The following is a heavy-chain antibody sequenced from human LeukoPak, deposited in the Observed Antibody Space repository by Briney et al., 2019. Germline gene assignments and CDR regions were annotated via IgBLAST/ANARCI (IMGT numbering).Heavy chain of an antibody. D-gene: IGHD1-7*01. J-gene: IGHJ3*02. CDR3: AKVRAYNWNYQGAFDI. V-gene: IGHV3-23*01. Sequence: GGSLRLSCAASGFTFSSYAMSWVRQAPGKGLEWVSGISGSGGTTFYADSVKGRFTISRDNSKNTLYLQMNSLRAEDTAVYYCAKVRAYNWNYQGAFDIWGQGTMVTVSS. CDR2: ISGSGGTT. CDR1: GFTFSSYA.